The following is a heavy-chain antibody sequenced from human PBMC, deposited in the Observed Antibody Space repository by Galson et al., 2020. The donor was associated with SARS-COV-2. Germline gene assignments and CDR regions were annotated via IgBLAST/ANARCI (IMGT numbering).Heavy chain of an antibody. V-gene: IGHV3-21*01. J-gene: IGHJ6*02. CDR1: GFTFNSYT. Sequence: GESLKISCAVSGFTFNSYTMSWVRQAPGKGPEWVSSNRRNSEYIFYVDSLKGRFTISRDNAKNSLYLQMNSLRAEDTAVYYCAREASWAMFGMDVWGQGTTVTVSS. CDR3: AREASWAMFGMDV. D-gene: IGHD1-26*01. CDR2: NRRNSEYI.